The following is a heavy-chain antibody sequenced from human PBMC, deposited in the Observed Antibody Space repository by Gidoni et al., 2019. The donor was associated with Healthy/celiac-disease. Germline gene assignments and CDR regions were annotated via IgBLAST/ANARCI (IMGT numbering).Heavy chain of an antibody. V-gene: IGHV4-39*01. CDR1: GGSISSSSYY. CDR2: IYYSGST. J-gene: IGHJ5*02. D-gene: IGHD6-6*01. Sequence: QLQLQESGPGLVKPSETLSLTCTVSGGSISSSSYYWGWIRQPPGKGLEWIGSIYYSGSTDYNPSLKSRVTISVDTSKNQFSLKLSSVTAADTAVYYCARRYSSSSWFDPWGQGTLVTVSS. CDR3: ARRYSSSSWFDP.